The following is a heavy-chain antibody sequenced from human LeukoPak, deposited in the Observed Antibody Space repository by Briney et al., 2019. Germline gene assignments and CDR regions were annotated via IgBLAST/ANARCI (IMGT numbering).Heavy chain of an antibody. CDR2: ISAYYCNT. Sequence: ASVTVSRKGSGYTFSSYGISWVRPAPGQGLDWMGFISAYYCNTNHAHKLQDRITMTTDTSTSTVFRELRSLRSDDKAVSYCARESVAGEIVVVPAARDAFDIWGQGTMVTVSS. D-gene: IGHD2-2*01. V-gene: IGHV1-18*01. CDR1: GYTFSSYG. CDR3: ARESVAGEIVVVPAARDAFDI. J-gene: IGHJ3*02.